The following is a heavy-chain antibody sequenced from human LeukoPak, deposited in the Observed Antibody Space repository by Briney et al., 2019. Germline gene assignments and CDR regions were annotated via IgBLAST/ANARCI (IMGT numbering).Heavy chain of an antibody. CDR2: IYPGDSDT. J-gene: IGHJ3*02. CDR3: ASTFRKWYYYDGSGRDAFDI. D-gene: IGHD3-22*01. CDR1: GYSFTSYW. Sequence: GESLKISCKGSGYSFTSYWIGWVRQMPGKGLEWMGIIYPGDSDTRYSPSFQGQVTISADKSISTAYLQWSSLKASDTAMYYCASTFRKWYYYDGSGRDAFDIWGQGTMVTVSS. V-gene: IGHV5-51*01.